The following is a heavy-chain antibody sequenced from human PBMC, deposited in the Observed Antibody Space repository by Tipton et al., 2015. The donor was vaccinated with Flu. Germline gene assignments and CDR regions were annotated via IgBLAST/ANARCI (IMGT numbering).Heavy chain of an antibody. CDR3: VREEREDYGNYIGNY. CDR1: GFPFSTYT. V-gene: IGHV3-30-3*01. J-gene: IGHJ4*02. Sequence: QVQLVQSGGGVVQPGRSLRLSCAASGFPFSTYTMHWVRQAPGKGLEGVAIISYDGTNKYHADSVKGRFTISRDNSKNTLYLHMNSLRAEDTAVYYCVREEREDYGNYIGNYWGQGTLVTVSS. CDR2: ISYDGTNK. D-gene: IGHD4-11*01.